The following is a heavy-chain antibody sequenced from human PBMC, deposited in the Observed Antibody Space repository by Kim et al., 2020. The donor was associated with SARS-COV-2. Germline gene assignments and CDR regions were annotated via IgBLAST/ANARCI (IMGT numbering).Heavy chain of an antibody. Sequence: GGSLRLSCAASGFTFSGSAMHWVRQASGKGLEWVGRIRSKANSYATAYAASVKGRFTISRDDSKNTAYLQMNSLKTEDTAVYYCTRHRMVRGGMDGMDVWGQGTTVTVSS. V-gene: IGHV3-73*01. J-gene: IGHJ6*02. CDR1: GFTFSGSA. D-gene: IGHD3-10*01. CDR3: TRHRMVRGGMDGMDV. CDR2: IRSKANSYAT.